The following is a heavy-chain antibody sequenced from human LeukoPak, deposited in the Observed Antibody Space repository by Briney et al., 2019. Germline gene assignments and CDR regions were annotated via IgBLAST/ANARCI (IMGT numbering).Heavy chain of an antibody. CDR3: VRVGSSWYHYFDY. D-gene: IGHD6-13*01. V-gene: IGHV4-61*02. J-gene: IGHJ4*02. CDR2: IYTSGST. CDR1: GGSISSGGHY. Sequence: PSETLSLTCTVSGGSISSGGHYWSWIRQPAGKGLEWIGRIYTSGSTNYNPSLKSRVTMSVDTSKKQFSLKLSSVTAADTAVYYCVRVGSSWYHYFDYWGQGTLVTVSS.